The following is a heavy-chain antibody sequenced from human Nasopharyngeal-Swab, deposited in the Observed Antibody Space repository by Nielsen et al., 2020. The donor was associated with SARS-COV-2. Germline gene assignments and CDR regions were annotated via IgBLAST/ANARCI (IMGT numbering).Heavy chain of an antibody. V-gene: IGHV4-34*01. CDR3: ARAPNYILYYFDY. CDR1: GGSFSDYY. D-gene: IGHD3-10*01. CDR2: INHSGST. J-gene: IGHJ4*02. Sequence: SETLSLTCAVYGGSFSDYYWSWIRQPPGKGLEWIGEINHSGSTNYSPSLKSRVTISAHTSKNQVSLKLSSVTAADTAVYYCARAPNYILYYFDYWGQGTLVTVSS.